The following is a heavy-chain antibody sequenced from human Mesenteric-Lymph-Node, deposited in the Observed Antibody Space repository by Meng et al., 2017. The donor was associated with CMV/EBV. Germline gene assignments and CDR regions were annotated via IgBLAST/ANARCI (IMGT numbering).Heavy chain of an antibody. CDR2: IWYDGSNK. J-gene: IGHJ6*02. CDR3: AKGGWFGEIYYYGMDV. Sequence: GGSLRLSGAASGFTFSSSGMHWVRQAPGKGLEWVVVIWYDGSNKYYADSVKGRFTISRDNSKNTLYLQMNSLRAEDTAVYYCAKGGWFGEIYYYGMDVWGQGTMVTVSS. CDR1: GFTFSSSG. V-gene: IGHV3-33*06. D-gene: IGHD3-10*01.